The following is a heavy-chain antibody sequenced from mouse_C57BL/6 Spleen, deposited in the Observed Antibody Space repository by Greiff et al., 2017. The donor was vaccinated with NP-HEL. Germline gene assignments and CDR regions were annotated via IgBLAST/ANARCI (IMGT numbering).Heavy chain of an antibody. CDR1: GFTFSDYY. Sequence: EVKVVESGGGLVQPGGSLKLSCAASGFTFSDYYMYWVRQTPEKRLEWVAYISNGGGSTYYPDTVKGRFTISRDNAKNTLYLQLNLLMSEDAAMYFCARHDLGVFDYWGPGTTLTVSS. CDR3: ARHDLGVFDY. J-gene: IGHJ2*01. D-gene: IGHD4-1*01. CDR2: ISNGGGST. V-gene: IGHV5-12*01.